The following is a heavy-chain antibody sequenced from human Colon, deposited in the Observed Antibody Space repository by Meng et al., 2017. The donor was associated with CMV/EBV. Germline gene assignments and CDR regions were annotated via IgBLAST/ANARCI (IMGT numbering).Heavy chain of an antibody. CDR1: GASMRGFH. V-gene: IGHV4-59*12. D-gene: IGHD3-10*01. CDR3: ARVQSTKYYYSSGDY. CDR2: VYYSGGT. Sequence: SETLSLTCTVSGASMRGFHWTWIRQTPGKGLECLGYVYYSGGTTYHPSLKSRVTISVDTSQNQFSLKLTSVTAADTAVYYCARVQSTKYYYSSGDYWGQGTLVTVSS. J-gene: IGHJ4*02.